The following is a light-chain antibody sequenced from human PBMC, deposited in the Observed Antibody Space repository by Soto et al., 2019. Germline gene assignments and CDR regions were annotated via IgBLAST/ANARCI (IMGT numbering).Light chain of an antibody. CDR2: AAS. CDR3: QHYGTSPQT. J-gene: IGKJ1*01. CDR1: QPVSSDY. Sequence: EIVLTQSPGTLSLSPGERATLSCRTSQPVSSDYVGWYQQKPGQAPKVLIYAASGRASGIPDRFSGSGSGTDFTLTISKLEPEDFAVYYCQHYGTSPQTFGPGTRWIS. V-gene: IGKV3-20*01.